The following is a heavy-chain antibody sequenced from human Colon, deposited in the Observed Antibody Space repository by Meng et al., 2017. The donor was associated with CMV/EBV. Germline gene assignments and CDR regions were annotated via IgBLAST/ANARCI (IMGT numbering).Heavy chain of an antibody. D-gene: IGHD6-19*01. Sequence: ASVTVSCKASGYTFTNYGITWVRQAPGQGLEWMGWIRASNGHTRYAQNFQGRVTMTTDTSTSTVYMELRSLRSDDTAVYYCARDYFTYPAVSGCDSWGHGTLVTVSS. CDR2: IRASNGHT. CDR1: GYTFTNYG. CDR3: ARDYFTYPAVSGCDS. V-gene: IGHV1-18*01. J-gene: IGHJ5*01.